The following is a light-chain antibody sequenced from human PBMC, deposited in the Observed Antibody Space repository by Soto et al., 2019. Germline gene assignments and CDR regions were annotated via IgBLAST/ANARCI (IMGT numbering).Light chain of an antibody. Sequence: QSVLTQPAPVSGSPGQSITISCTGTSGDVGGFNYVSWYQQHPGKAPKLMIYDVTNRPSGVSYRFSGSKSGTTASLTISGLQAEDEAEYYCNSYTSSRTYVFGTGTKVTVL. V-gene: IGLV2-14*03. CDR1: SGDVGGFNY. J-gene: IGLJ1*01. CDR2: DVT. CDR3: NSYTSSRTYV.